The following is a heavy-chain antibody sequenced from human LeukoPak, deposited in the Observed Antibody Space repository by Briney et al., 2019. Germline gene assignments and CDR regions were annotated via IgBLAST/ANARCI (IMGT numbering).Heavy chain of an antibody. D-gene: IGHD6-19*01. J-gene: IGHJ4*02. Sequence: GGSLRLSCAASGFTFNNYWLTWVRQAPGKGLEWVAKISQDGSEKYYVDSVKGRFTISRDSGKNSLYLQMNSLRAEDTAVYYCARAVGSSGCDYWGQGTLVTVSS. CDR1: GFTFNNYW. CDR2: ISQDGSEK. CDR3: ARAVGSSGCDY. V-gene: IGHV3-7*01.